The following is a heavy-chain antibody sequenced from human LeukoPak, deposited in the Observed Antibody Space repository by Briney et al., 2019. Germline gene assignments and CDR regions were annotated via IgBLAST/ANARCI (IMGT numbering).Heavy chain of an antibody. D-gene: IGHD5-18*01. CDR2: IYTSGST. CDR3: ARVGSYGYDYYYYMDV. V-gene: IGHV4-4*07. Sequence: SETLSLTCTVSGGSISSYYWSWLRQPAGKGLEWIGRIYTSGSTNYNPSLKSRVTMSVDTSKNQFSLKLSSVTAADTAVYYCARVGSYGYDYYYYMDVWGKGTTVTVSS. CDR1: GGSISSYY. J-gene: IGHJ6*03.